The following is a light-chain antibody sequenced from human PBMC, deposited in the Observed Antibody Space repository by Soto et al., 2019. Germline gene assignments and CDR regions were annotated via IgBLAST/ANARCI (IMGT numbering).Light chain of an antibody. CDR3: QQYNNWPSLT. CDR1: QSVSSY. CDR2: DAS. J-gene: IGKJ4*01. Sequence: EIVMTQSPATLSVSPGERATLSCRASQSVSSYLAWYQQKPGQAPRLLIYDASTRATGIPARFSGSGSGTEFTLTISSLQSEDFAVYYCQQYNNWPSLTFGGGTKVEIK. V-gene: IGKV3-15*01.